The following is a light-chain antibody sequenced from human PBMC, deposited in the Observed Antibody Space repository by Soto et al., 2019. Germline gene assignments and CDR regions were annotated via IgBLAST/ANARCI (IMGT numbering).Light chain of an antibody. J-gene: IGKJ4*01. CDR3: QQYNLLSLS. CDR2: QAS. CDR1: QNISSW. V-gene: IGKV1-5*03. Sequence: DIQMTQSPSTLSASIGDRVTITCRASQNISSWLSWYQQKPGKAPNLLIYQASILECGVPSRFRGSGSGTEFSLTISSLQPDDFATFYCQQYNLLSLSFDGGTKVEIK.